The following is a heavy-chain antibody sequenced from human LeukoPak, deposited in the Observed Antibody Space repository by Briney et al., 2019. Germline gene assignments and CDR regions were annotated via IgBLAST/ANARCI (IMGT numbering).Heavy chain of an antibody. V-gene: IGHV4-59*08. D-gene: IGHD3-22*01. Sequence: SETLSLTCTVSGGSISSYYWSWIRQPPGKGLEWIGYIYYSGSTNYNPSLKSRVTISVDTSKNQFSLKLSSVTAADTAVYYCARHTPDYYDSSGYIDYWGQGTLVTVSP. CDR2: IYYSGST. CDR3: ARHTPDYYDSSGYIDY. CDR1: GGSISSYY. J-gene: IGHJ4*02.